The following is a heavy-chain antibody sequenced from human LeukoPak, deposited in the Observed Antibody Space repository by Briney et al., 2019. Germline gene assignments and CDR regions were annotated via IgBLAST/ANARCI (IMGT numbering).Heavy chain of an antibody. CDR2: IGSSSSTI. D-gene: IGHD2-8*02. CDR1: GFTFSSYS. V-gene: IGHV3-48*04. Sequence: GGSLRLSCAASGFTFSSYSMNWVRQAPGKGLKWVSYIGSSSSTIYYADSVKGRFTISRDNAKNSLCLQMNSLRAGDTAVYYCARSWGTARPLDYWGQGTLVTVSS. J-gene: IGHJ4*02. CDR3: ARSWGTARPLDY.